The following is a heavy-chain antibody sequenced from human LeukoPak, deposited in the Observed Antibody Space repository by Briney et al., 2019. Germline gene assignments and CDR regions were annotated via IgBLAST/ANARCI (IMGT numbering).Heavy chain of an antibody. D-gene: IGHD3-22*01. J-gene: IGHJ4*02. CDR3: AKSSNYYGSREVDY. CDR2: ISGSGGST. CDR1: GFTFSSYA. Sequence: GGSLRLSCAASGFTFSSYAMSWVRQAPGKGLEWVSAISGSGGSTYYADSVKGRFTISRDNSKNTLYLQMNSLRAEDTAVYYCAKSSNYYGSREVDYWGQGTLVTVSS. V-gene: IGHV3-23*01.